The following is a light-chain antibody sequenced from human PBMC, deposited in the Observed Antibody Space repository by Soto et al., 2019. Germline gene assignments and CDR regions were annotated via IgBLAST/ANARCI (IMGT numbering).Light chain of an antibody. CDR1: QSVSSN. V-gene: IGKV3-15*01. J-gene: IGKJ2*01. CDR3: QQYNNWPPL. Sequence: EIVMTQSPATLSVSPGERATLSCRASQSVSSNLAWYQQKPGQAPRLLIYGASSRATGIPGRFSGSGSGTEFTLTIRSLQSEDFAVYYCQQYNNWPPLFGQGTKLEI. CDR2: GAS.